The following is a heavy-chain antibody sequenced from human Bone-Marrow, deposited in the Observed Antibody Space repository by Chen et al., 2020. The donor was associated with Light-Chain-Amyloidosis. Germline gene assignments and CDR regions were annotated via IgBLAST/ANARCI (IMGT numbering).Heavy chain of an antibody. D-gene: IGHD2-21*02. J-gene: IGHJ3*01. CDR1: GFSVSGNY. CDR3: AFRSRDCFSGGPCYGDAFNV. V-gene: IGHV3-53*01. Sequence: EEQLVESGGALVQPGGSLRLSCAASGFSVSGNYMTWVRQAPGRGLEWVSLIYAGGSTFYAESVKGRFTISRDISENTLILQMSSLRADDTAVYYCAFRSRDCFSGGPCYGDAFNVWGQGTVVTVSS. CDR2: IYAGGST.